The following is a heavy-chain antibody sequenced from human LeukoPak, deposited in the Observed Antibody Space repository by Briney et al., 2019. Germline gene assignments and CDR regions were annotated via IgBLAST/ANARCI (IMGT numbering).Heavy chain of an antibody. CDR1: GASISGDY. CDR2: IYHTGRP. Sequence: SETLSLTCTVSGASISGDYWSWIRQPPGKGLEWIGYIYHTGRPNYNSSLKSRVTMSLDTSRNQLSLRLTSETAADTAVYYCARAQWNTVMVTNNWGQGTLVIISS. V-gene: IGHV4-59*01. CDR3: ARAQWNTVMVTNN. J-gene: IGHJ4*02. D-gene: IGHD5-18*01.